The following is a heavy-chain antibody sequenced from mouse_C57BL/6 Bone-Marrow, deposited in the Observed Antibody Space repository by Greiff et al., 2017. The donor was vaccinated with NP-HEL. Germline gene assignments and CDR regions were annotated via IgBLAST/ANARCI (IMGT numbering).Heavy chain of an antibody. CDR1: GYEFSNYW. CDR3: ARGAY. Sequence: QVQLQQSGAELVKPGASVKISCKASGYEFSNYWMNWVKQRPGKGLEWIGQIYPGDGDTNYNGKFKDKATMTEDKSSSTSYMQLSRLTSEDAAVYFSARGAYWGQGKRVTVSA. J-gene: IGHJ3*01. V-gene: IGHV1-80*01. CDR2: IYPGDGDT.